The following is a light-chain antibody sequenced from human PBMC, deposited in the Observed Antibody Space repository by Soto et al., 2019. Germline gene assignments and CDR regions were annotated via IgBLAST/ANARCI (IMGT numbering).Light chain of an antibody. CDR2: DVS. V-gene: IGLV2-14*01. CDR1: SSDVGAYNY. Sequence: QSVLTQPASVSGSPGQSITISCTGTSSDVGAYNYVSWYQQHPGKAPKLMIYDVSHRPSGVSHRFSGSKSGNTAPLTISGLQAEDEADYYCGSYTTSSNYVFGTGTKGTVL. J-gene: IGLJ1*01. CDR3: GSYTTSSNYV.